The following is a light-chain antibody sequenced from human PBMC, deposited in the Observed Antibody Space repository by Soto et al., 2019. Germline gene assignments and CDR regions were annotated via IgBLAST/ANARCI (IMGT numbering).Light chain of an antibody. V-gene: IGKV3-20*01. CDR2: GSS. J-gene: IGKJ2*01. CDR1: QSGSSSTY. CDR3: HQYGSSPSHT. Sequence: EIVLTQSPGTLSLSPGERATLSCRASQSGSSSTYLAWYQQKPGHAPRLLIYGSSSRTTGIPASFSGSGSATAFTLIIIRLEPPDDAVYYCHQYGSSPSHTFGQGTKLEIK.